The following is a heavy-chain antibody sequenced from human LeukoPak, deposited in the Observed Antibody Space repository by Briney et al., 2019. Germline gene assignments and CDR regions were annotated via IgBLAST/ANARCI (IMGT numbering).Heavy chain of an antibody. CDR1: GFNFKNYE. Sequence: GGSLRLSCEASGFNFKNYEMNWVRQAPGKGLEWVSYIDTSGSSIYYADSVKGRFTISRDNAKNSLYLQMNSLRAEDTAVYYCAREPYDSSGYYTWGQGTLVTVSS. CDR2: IDTSGSSI. J-gene: IGHJ5*02. V-gene: IGHV3-48*03. D-gene: IGHD3-22*01. CDR3: AREPYDSSGYYT.